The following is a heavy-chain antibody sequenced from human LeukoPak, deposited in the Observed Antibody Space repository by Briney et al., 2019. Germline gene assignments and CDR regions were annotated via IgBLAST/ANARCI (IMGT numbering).Heavy chain of an antibody. CDR1: GYTFTGYY. V-gene: IGHV1-2*02. CDR3: ARPGYSSGWYLSGLGDVFDY. Sequence: ASVKVSCKASGYTFTGYYMHWVRQAPGQGLAWMGWINPNSGGTDYAQKFQGRVTMTRDTSISTAYMELSRLRSDDTAVYYCARPGYSSGWYLSGLGDVFDYWGQGTLVTVSS. J-gene: IGHJ4*02. D-gene: IGHD6-19*01. CDR2: INPNSGGT.